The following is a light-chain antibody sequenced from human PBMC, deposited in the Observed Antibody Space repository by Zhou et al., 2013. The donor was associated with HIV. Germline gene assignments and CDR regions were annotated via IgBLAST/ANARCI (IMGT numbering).Light chain of an antibody. CDR3: MQALQTPRT. CDR2: LRS. J-gene: IGKJ5*01. Sequence: DIVMTQSPLSLPVTPGEPASISCRSSQSLLHSNGYNYLDWYLQKPGQSPQLLIYLRSNRASGVPGRFSGSGSGTDFTLKISRVEAEDVGVYYCMQALQTPRTFGQGTRLEI. CDR1: QSLLHSNGYNY. V-gene: IGKV2-28*01.